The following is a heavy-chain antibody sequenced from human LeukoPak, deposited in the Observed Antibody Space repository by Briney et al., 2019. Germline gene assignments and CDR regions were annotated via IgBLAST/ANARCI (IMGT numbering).Heavy chain of an antibody. V-gene: IGHV4-31*03. Sequence: SETLSLTCTVSGGSISSGGPYWSWIRQHPGKGLEWIGYINYSGSTYYNPSLKSRVTISVDTSQNQFSLKLSSVTAADTAVYYCARDEAIFGAGYYYGMDVWGQGTTVTVSS. D-gene: IGHD3-3*01. J-gene: IGHJ6*02. CDR2: INYSGST. CDR1: GGSISSGGPY. CDR3: ARDEAIFGAGYYYGMDV.